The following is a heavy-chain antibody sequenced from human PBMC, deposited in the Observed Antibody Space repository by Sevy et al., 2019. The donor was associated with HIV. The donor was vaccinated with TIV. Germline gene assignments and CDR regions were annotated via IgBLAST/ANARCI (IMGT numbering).Heavy chain of an antibody. Sequence: ASVKVSCKASGGTFSSYAISWVRQAPGQGLEWMGGIIHIFGTANYAQKFQGRVTITADESTSTAYMELSSLRSEDTAVYYCARGRGYDILTGYYDFDYWGQGTLVTVSS. CDR1: GGTFSSYA. D-gene: IGHD3-9*01. V-gene: IGHV1-69*13. J-gene: IGHJ4*02. CDR3: ARGRGYDILTGYYDFDY. CDR2: IIHIFGTA.